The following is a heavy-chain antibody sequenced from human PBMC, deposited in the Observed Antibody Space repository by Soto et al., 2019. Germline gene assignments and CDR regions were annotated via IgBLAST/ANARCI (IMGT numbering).Heavy chain of an antibody. V-gene: IGHV2-5*02. CDR3: AHVYWAASGTRYYFDY. Sequence: QITLTESGPTLAKPTQTLTLTCTFSGFSFTTSSVGVGWIRQPPGKALEFLALIYWDDDKRLSPSLKNRLTIPXXTXKXXVLVTMTNMDPEDTDTYLWAHVYWAASGTRYYFDYWGQGTLVTVSS. D-gene: IGHD6-13*01. CDR1: GFSFTTSSVG. CDR2: IYWDDDK. J-gene: IGHJ4*02.